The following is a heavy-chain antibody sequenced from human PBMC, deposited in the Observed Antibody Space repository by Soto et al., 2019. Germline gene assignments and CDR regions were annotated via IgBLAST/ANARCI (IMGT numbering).Heavy chain of an antibody. Sequence: GGSLRLSCAASGFTFNDHFMDWVRQAPGKGLEWLGRSKNKLTSYTAASVEGRFTVSRGDSGTLGYLQMTGLKSEDTAVYFCASPHRTSSTWSDYWGRGTLVTVSS. J-gene: IGHJ4*02. D-gene: IGHD6-13*01. V-gene: IGHV3-72*01. CDR1: GFTFNDHF. CDR2: SKNKLTSYT. CDR3: ASPHRTSSTWSDY.